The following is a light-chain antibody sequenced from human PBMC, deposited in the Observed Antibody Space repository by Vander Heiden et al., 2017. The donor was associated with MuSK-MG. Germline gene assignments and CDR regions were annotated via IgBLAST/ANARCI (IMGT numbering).Light chain of an antibody. CDR2: AAS. J-gene: IGKJ2*01. Sequence: VLAQSPATLSLSPGERATLSCRAGQGVHNYLAWYQQKPGQAPRLLIYAASSRATGIPDRFSGSGSGTDFTLTISGLEPEDSAVYYCQEYDNSPEKYTFGQGTKLEVK. V-gene: IGKV3-20*01. CDR1: QGVHNY. CDR3: QEYDNSPEKYT.